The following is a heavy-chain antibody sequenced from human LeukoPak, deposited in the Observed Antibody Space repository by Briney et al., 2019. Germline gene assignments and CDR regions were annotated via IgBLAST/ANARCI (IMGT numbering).Heavy chain of an antibody. Sequence: PGGSLRLSCTVSGFTFSNAWRRWVRQAPGKGLGWIGRIKSKGDGETTDYAAPVKGRFTISRDNSKNTLYLQLNSLKTEDTAVYYCATELRWEALGADYWGQGTLVTVSS. V-gene: IGHV3-15*01. D-gene: IGHD1-26*01. CDR1: GFTFSNAW. CDR2: IKSKGDGETT. CDR3: ATELRWEALGADY. J-gene: IGHJ4*02.